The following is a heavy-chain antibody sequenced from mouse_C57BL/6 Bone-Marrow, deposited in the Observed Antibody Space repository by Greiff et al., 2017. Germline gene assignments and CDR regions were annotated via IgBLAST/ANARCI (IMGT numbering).Heavy chain of an antibody. J-gene: IGHJ3*01. D-gene: IGHD3-2*02. CDR1: GSSITSGYY. Sequence: EVKLQESGPGLVKPSQSLSLTCSVTGSSITSGYYWNWIRQFPGNKLEWMGYISYDGSNNYNPSLKNRISIPRDTSKNQVVLTLNAVTTEDTATFYGARDSSGFWVAYWGQGTLVTVSA. CDR2: ISYDGSN. CDR3: ARDSSGFWVAY. V-gene: IGHV3-6*01.